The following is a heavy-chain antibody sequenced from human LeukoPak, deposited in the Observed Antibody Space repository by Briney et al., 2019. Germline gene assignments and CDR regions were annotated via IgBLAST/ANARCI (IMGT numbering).Heavy chain of an antibody. CDR3: ARLPRGTQPPEYFQQ. CDR1: GGSISSYY. Sequence: PSETLSLTCTVSGGSISSYYWSWIRQPPGKGLEWIGYIYYSGSTNYNPSLKSRVTISVDTSKNQLSLKLSSVTAADTAVYYCARLPRGTQPPEYFQQWGQGTLVTVSS. CDR2: IYYSGST. D-gene: IGHD1-1*01. V-gene: IGHV4-59*08. J-gene: IGHJ1*01.